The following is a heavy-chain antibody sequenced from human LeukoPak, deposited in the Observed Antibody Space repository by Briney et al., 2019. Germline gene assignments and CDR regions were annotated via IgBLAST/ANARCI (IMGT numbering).Heavy chain of an antibody. CDR2: INPNSANT. Sequence: ASVKVSCATSVHTTTDQATRSVPQAPGQGLEWMGWINPNSANTNYAQTLQGRVTFTRDTSLSIAYMKLSSLTSEDAAVYSCARAVFEEANTAFAIWGQGTLVAVSS. V-gene: IGHV1-8*03. CDR1: VHTTTDQA. J-gene: IGHJ3*02. CDR3: ARAVFEEANTAFAI.